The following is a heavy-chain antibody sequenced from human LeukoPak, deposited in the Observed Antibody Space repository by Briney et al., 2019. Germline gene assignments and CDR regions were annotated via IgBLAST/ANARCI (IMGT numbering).Heavy chain of an antibody. D-gene: IGHD3-10*01. CDR1: GLTFSNSW. CDR3: ARVSGLGMNEYYQH. V-gene: IGHV3-74*01. Sequence: GGSLRLSCEXSGLTFSNSWMHWVRQAPGKGLVWVSRINNEGTTISYADSVKGRFTISRDNAKNTLYLQMNSLRAEDTAVYYCARVSGLGMNEYYQHWGQGTLVTVAS. J-gene: IGHJ1*01. CDR2: INNEGTTI.